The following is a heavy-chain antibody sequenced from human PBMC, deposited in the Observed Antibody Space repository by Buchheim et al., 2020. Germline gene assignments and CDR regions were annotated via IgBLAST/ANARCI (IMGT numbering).Heavy chain of an antibody. CDR3: ARISVVAAPYFDY. Sequence: QVQLQESGPGLVKPSQTLSLTCTVSGGSISSGSYYWSWIRQPAGKGLEWIGRIYTSGSTNYNPSLKSRVTISVDTSKNHISLKLSSMTAADTAVYYCARISVVAAPYFDYWGQGTL. V-gene: IGHV4-61*02. J-gene: IGHJ4*02. CDR2: IYTSGST. CDR1: GGSISSGSYY. D-gene: IGHD2-15*01.